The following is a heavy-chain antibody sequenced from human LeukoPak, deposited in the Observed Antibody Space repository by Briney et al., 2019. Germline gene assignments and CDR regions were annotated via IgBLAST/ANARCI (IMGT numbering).Heavy chain of an antibody. CDR1: GYTFTGYY. Sequence: ASVKVSCKASGYTFTGYYIHWVRQAPGQGLEWMGWINPNSGGTNYAQKFQGRVTMTRDTSMSTAYMELSGLRSDDTAVYYCSRDSGYCSGGICWYFDFWGQGTLVTVSA. V-gene: IGHV1-2*02. CDR2: INPNSGGT. CDR3: SRDSGYCSGGICWYFDF. D-gene: IGHD2-15*01. J-gene: IGHJ4*02.